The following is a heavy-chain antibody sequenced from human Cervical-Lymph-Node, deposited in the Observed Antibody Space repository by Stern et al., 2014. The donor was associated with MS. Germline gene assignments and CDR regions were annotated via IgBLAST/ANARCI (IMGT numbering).Heavy chain of an antibody. D-gene: IGHD3-16*01. V-gene: IGHV3-74*01. CDR3: AIRDYYYGVDV. Sequence: VQLVQSGGGLVQPGGSLRLSCAASGLTFSSYWIHWVRQAPGKGLVWVSRINGDGKSTNYADSVRGRFTVSRDNAKNSVNLEMTNLRAEDTAVYYCAIRDYYYGVDVWGQGSTVTVSS. J-gene: IGHJ6*02. CDR1: GLTFSSYW. CDR2: INGDGKST.